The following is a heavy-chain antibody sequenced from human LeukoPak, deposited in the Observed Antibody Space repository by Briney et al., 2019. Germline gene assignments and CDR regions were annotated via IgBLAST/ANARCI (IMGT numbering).Heavy chain of an antibody. D-gene: IGHD6-13*01. V-gene: IGHV3-30-3*01. J-gene: IGHJ5*02. Sequence: GGSLRLSCAASGITFSSYAKHWVREAPSKGLEWVAVISYDGSNKYYADFVKGGFTISRDNSKNTLYLQMNSLRAEDTAVYYCAREKRYSKNWFDPWGQGTLVTVSS. CDR2: ISYDGSNK. CDR1: GITFSSYA. CDR3: AREKRYSKNWFDP.